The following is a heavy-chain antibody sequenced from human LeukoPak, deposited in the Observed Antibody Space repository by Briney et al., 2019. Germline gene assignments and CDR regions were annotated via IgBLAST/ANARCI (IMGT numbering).Heavy chain of an antibody. CDR3: ARGGAKGSFDY. J-gene: IGHJ4*02. V-gene: IGHV3-7*01. Sequence: GGSLRLSCAASDFSFTTYAMSWVRQAPGKGLEWVAHIKGDGRDKYYVASVKGRFTISRDNVKNSLYLQMNSLRVEDTSVYYCARGGAKGSFDYWGQGTLVTVSS. CDR1: DFSFTTYA. CDR2: IKGDGRDK.